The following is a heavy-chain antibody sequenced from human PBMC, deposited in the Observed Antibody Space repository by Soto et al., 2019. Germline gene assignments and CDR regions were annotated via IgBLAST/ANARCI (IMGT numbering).Heavy chain of an antibody. V-gene: IGHV3-23*01. CDR3: AKIEMGWFAH. CDR1: GFSFFSYA. Sequence: GGSLRLSCTGSGFSFFSYAMSWVRQAPGKGLEWVSTISGSGGHTYYADSVKGRFVVSRDNDKNTVYLHMSSLTGEDTAVYFCAKIEMGWFAHWGQGTQVTVSS. D-gene: IGHD2-8*01. J-gene: IGHJ5*02. CDR2: ISGSGGHT.